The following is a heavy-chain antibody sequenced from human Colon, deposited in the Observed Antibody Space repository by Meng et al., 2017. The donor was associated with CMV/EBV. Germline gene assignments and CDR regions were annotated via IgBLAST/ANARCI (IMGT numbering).Heavy chain of an antibody. J-gene: IGHJ4*02. CDR3: TRAPSGYGGFPD. D-gene: IGHD5-12*01. V-gene: IGHV3-53*01. Sequence: EVQLVEFGGGLIQPGESLRLSCAASGFTVSSNHISWVRQSPGKVLEWVSDINSGGSTYYIDSVKGRFTISRDNSKNTVYFQMNSLRAEDTAIYYCTRAPSGYGGFPDWGQGTLVHRLL. CDR1: GFTVSSNH. CDR2: INSGGST.